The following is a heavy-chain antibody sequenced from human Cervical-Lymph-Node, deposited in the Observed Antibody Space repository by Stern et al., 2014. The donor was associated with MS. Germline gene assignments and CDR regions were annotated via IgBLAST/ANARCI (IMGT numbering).Heavy chain of an antibody. Sequence: VHLVESGGGVVQPGRSLRLTCTVSGFTFSSYGMHWVRQAPGTGLEWVSVISYDGSDTYYAESVKGRFTISRDNTKNTLYLEMRRLRREDTAVYYCVKRGITEVRGVRLGDYWGPGTLVIVSS. D-gene: IGHD3-10*01. V-gene: IGHV3-30*18. CDR3: VKRGITEVRGVRLGDY. CDR2: ISYDGSDT. J-gene: IGHJ4*02. CDR1: GFTFSSYG.